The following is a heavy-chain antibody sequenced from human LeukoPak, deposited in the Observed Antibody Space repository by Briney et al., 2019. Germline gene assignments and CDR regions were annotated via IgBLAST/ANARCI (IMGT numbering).Heavy chain of an antibody. CDR2: ILYDGSDS. CDR1: GFTFRSHG. CDR3: ARDRDSSSHYFDY. V-gene: IGHV3-33*05. J-gene: IGHJ4*02. D-gene: IGHD6-6*01. Sequence: GGSLRLSCAASGFTFRSHGMHWVRQAPGKGLEWVGVILYDGSDSYYTDSVKGRFTLSRDNPKNTLYLQMNSLRAEDTAVYFCARDRDSSSHYFDYWGQGALVTVSS.